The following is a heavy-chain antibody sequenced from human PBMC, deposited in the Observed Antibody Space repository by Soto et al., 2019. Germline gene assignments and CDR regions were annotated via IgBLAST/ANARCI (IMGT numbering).Heavy chain of an antibody. Sequence: PGGSLRLSCAASGFTFSSYAMSWVRQAPGKGLEWVSAISGSGGSTYYADSVKGRFTISRDNSKNTLYLQMNSLRAEDTAVYYCVSGDNYDFWSGSYYYYYGMDVWGQVTTVTVSS. D-gene: IGHD3-3*01. CDR2: ISGSGGST. V-gene: IGHV3-23*01. CDR3: VSGDNYDFWSGSYYYYYGMDV. CDR1: GFTFSSYA. J-gene: IGHJ6*02.